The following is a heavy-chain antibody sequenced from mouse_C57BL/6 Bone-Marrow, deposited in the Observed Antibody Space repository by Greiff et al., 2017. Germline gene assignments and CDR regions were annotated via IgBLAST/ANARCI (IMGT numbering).Heavy chain of an antibody. CDR3: ASERYYYGSAWFAY. J-gene: IGHJ3*01. V-gene: IGHV1-64*01. Sequence: QVQLQQSGAELVKPGASVKLSCKASGYTFTSYWMHWVKQRPGQGLEWIGMIHPNSGSTNYNEKFKSKATLTVDKSSSTAYMQLSSLTSEDSAVYYCASERYYYGSAWFAYWGQGTLVTVSA. CDR2: IHPNSGST. D-gene: IGHD1-1*01. CDR1: GYTFTSYW.